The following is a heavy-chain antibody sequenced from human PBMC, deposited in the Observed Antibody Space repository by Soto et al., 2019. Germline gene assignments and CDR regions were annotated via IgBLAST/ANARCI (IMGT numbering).Heavy chain of an antibody. J-gene: IGHJ4*02. CDR1: GFTFSSYA. V-gene: IGHV3-30-3*01. Sequence: QVQLVESGGGVVQPGRSLRLSCAASGFTFSSYALHWVRQAPGKGLEWVAVISYDGSNKYYADSVKGRFTISRDNSKNTLYLQMNSLSAEDTAVYYCARDISGYYSYAYWGQGTLVTVSS. CDR2: ISYDGSNK. D-gene: IGHD3-22*01. CDR3: ARDISGYYSYAY.